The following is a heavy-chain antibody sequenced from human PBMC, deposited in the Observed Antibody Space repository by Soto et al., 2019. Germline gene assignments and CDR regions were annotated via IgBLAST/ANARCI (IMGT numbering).Heavy chain of an antibody. V-gene: IGHV4-59*08. Sequence: SETLSLTCTVSGGSISSYYWSWIRQPPGKGLEWIGYIYYSGSTNYNPSLKSRVTISVDTSKNQFSLKLSSVTAADTAVYYCARLSSLTDIVVVPAGMGHDYWGQGTLVTVSS. J-gene: IGHJ4*02. CDR3: ARLSSLTDIVVVPAGMGHDY. CDR2: IYYSGST. CDR1: GGSISSYY. D-gene: IGHD2-2*01.